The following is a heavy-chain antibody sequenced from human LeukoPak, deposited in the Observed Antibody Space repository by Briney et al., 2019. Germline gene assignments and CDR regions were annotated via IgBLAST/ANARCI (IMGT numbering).Heavy chain of an antibody. CDR3: ARLREIPVFGVVTKSTSYFDY. CDR2: IKQDRSEK. J-gene: IGHJ4*02. V-gene: IGHV3-7*01. Sequence: PGGSLRLSCAASGFTLTNYWMSWVRQAPGKGLELVANIKQDRSEKYYVDSVKGRFTISRDNAQNSLYLQMNSLRAEDTAVYYCARLREIPVFGVVTKSTSYFDYWGQGTLVTVSS. D-gene: IGHD3-3*01. CDR1: GFTLTNYW.